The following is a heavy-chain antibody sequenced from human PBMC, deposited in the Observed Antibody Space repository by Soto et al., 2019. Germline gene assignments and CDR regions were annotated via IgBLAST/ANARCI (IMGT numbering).Heavy chain of an antibody. CDR2: IWYDGSNK. CDR1: GFTFSSYG. D-gene: IGHD4-17*01. Sequence: QVQLVESGGGVVQPGRSLRLSCAASGFTFSSYGMHWVRQAPGKGLEWVAVIWYDGSNKYYADSVKGRFTISRDNSKNTLYLQMNSLRAEDTAVYYCARVGGYDAMTTVTTLFDYWGQGTLVTVSS. V-gene: IGHV3-33*01. CDR3: ARVGGYDAMTTVTTLFDY. J-gene: IGHJ4*02.